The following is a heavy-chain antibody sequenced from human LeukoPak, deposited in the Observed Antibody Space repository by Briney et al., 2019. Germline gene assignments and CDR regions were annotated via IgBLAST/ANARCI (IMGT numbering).Heavy chain of an antibody. V-gene: IGHV3-23*01. D-gene: IGHD6-6*01. J-gene: IGHJ4*02. Sequence: GGSLRLSCAGSGFTSSSYAMNWVRQAPGKGLEWVSGISGSGGSTYYADSVKGRFTISRDNSKNTLYLRMNSLRAEDTAVYYCAKALSTIAARPFDYWGQGTLVTVSS. CDR3: AKALSTIAARPFDY. CDR2: ISGSGGST. CDR1: GFTSSSYA.